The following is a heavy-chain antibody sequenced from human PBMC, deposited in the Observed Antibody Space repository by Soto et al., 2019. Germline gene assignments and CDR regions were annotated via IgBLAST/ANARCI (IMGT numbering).Heavy chain of an antibody. CDR2: ISYDGSNK. D-gene: IGHD6-13*01. CDR1: GFTFSSSG. J-gene: IGHJ4*02. CDR3: AHSRTPQSLDY. V-gene: IGHV3-30*03. Sequence: GGSLRLSCAASGFTFSSSGMHWVRQAPGKGLEWVAVISYDGSNKYYADSVKGQVTISADKSISTAYLQWSSLKASDTATYYCAHSRTPQSLDYWGQGPLVTVSS.